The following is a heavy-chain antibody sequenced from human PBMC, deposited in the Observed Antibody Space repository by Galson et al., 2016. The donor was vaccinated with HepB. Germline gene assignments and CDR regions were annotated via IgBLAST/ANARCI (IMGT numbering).Heavy chain of an antibody. CDR3: ARRSGNYWGWFDP. CDR1: GGSIRGYY. J-gene: IGHJ5*02. V-gene: IGHV4-34*01. Sequence: SETLSLTCGVYGGSIRGYYWSWIRQPPGKGLEWIGEINHNGGTNYNPSLKSRVNISLDTSNNQFSLRLNSGSAADTAVYYCARRSGNYWGWFDPWSQGTLVTVSS. CDR2: INHNGGT. D-gene: IGHD3-16*01.